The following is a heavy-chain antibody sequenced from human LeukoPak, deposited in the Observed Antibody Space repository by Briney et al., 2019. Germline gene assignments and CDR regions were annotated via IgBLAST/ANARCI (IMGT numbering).Heavy chain of an antibody. D-gene: IGHD1-26*01. CDR2: INPGSGGT. CDR1: GYTFTGYY. J-gene: IGHJ4*02. V-gene: IGHV1-2*06. CDR3: AREQGGSGTYGVDY. Sequence: ASVKVSCKASGYTFTGYYIHWVRQAPGQGLEWMGRINPGSGGTNYAQKFQGRVAMTRDTSISTAYMELSRLRSDDTAVYYCAREQGGSGTYGVDYWGQETLVTVSS.